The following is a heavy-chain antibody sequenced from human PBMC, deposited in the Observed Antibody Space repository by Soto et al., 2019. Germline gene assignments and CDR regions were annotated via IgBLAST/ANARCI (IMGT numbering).Heavy chain of an antibody. V-gene: IGHV3-30-3*01. D-gene: IGHD4-17*01. Sequence: SLRLSCAASGFTFSSYAMHWVRQAPGKGLEWVAVISYDGSNKYYADSVKGRFTISRDNSKNTLYLQMNSLRAEDTAVYYCARDCCSTTVVTLWWYFDLWGRGTLVTVSS. CDR1: GFTFSSYA. J-gene: IGHJ2*01. CDR2: ISYDGSNK. CDR3: ARDCCSTTVVTLWWYFDL.